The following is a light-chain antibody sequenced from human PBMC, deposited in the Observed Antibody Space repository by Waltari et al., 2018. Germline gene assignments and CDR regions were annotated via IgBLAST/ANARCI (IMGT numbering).Light chain of an antibody. CDR2: RAS. CDR3: QQYNSYSGGT. J-gene: IGKJ3*01. CDR1: QTISTW. V-gene: IGKV1-5*03. Sequence: DIQMTQSPSTLSASVGDSVTITCRASQTISTWLAWYQQKPGKAPKVLIYRASSLQSGVPSRFSGSGSGTEFTLTISSLQPDDFATYYCQQYNSYSGGTFGPGTKVDIK.